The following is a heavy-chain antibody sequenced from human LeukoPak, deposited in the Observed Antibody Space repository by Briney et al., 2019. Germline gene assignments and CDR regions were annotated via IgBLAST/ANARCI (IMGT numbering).Heavy chain of an antibody. CDR3: ARGRRWLQLHGNWFDP. J-gene: IGHJ5*02. D-gene: IGHD5-24*01. Sequence: ASETLSLTCAVYGGSFSGYYRSWIRQPPGKGLEWIGEINHSGSTNYNPSLKSRVTISVDTSKNQFSLKLSSVTAADTAVYYCARGRRWLQLHGNWFDPWGQGTLVTVSS. CDR1: GGSFSGYY. CDR2: INHSGST. V-gene: IGHV4-34*01.